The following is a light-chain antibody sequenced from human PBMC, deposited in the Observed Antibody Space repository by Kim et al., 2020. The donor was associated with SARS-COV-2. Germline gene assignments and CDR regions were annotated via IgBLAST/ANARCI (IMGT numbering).Light chain of an antibody. CDR2: GKN. J-gene: IGLJ2*01. CDR1: SLRSYY. CDR3: NSWDGSGVI. V-gene: IGLV3-19*02. Sequence: SSELTQDPAVSVALGQTVRITCQGDSLRSYYANWYQQKPGQAPVRVIFGKNNRPSGIPDRFSGSSSRDTASLTITGAQAEDEADYYCNSWDGSGVIFGGGTQLTVL.